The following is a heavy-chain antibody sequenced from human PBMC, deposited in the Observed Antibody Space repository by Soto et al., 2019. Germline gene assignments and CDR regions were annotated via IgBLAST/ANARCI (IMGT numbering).Heavy chain of an antibody. J-gene: IGHJ6*03. CDR1: GVTFSSYT. D-gene: IGHD6-13*01. V-gene: IGHV1-69*02. Sequence: SLKVSCKASGVTFSSYTISWVRHAPGKGLEWMGRIIPILGIANYAQKFQGRVTITADKSTSTAYMELSSLRSEDTAVYYCARISKARYSSSWYDYYYMDVWGKGTTVTVSS. CDR2: IIPILGIA. CDR3: ARISKARYSSSWYDYYYMDV.